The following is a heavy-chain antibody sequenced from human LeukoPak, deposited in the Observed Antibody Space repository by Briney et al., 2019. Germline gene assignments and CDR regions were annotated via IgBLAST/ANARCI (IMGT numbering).Heavy chain of an antibody. J-gene: IGHJ4*02. V-gene: IGHV1-69*06. D-gene: IGHD3-16*02. CDR2: IIPIFGTA. CDR3: ARGREYDYVWGSYREILDY. CDR1: GGTFSSYA. Sequence: SVKVSCKASGGTFSSYAISWVRQAPGQGLEWMGGIIPIFGTANYAQKFQGRVTITADKSTSTAYMELSSLRSEDTAVYYCARGREYDYVWGSYREILDYWGQGTLVTVSS.